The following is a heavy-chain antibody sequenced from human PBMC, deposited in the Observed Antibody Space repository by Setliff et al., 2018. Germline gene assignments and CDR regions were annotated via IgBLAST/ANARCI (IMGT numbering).Heavy chain of an antibody. V-gene: IGHV5-51*01. CDR3: ARQAVAGSDAFDI. J-gene: IGHJ3*02. D-gene: IGHD6-19*01. CDR2: IYPGDSDT. Sequence: PGESLTISCKGSGYSFTSYWIGWVRQMPGKGLEWMGIIYPGDSDTRYSPSFQGQVTISADKSISTAYLQWSSLKASDTAMCYCARQAVAGSDAFDIWGQGTMVTVSS. CDR1: GYSFTSYW.